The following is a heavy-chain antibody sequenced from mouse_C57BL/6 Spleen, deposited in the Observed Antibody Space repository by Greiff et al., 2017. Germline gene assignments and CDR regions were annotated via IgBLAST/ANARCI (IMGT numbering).Heavy chain of an antibody. CDR1: GFTFSSYA. CDR3: ARDEGNTVVATPYWYFDV. Sequence: EVQLVESGGGLVKPGGSLKLSCAASGFTFSSYAMSWVRQTPEKRLEWVATISDGGSYTYYPDNVKGRFTISRDNAKNNLYLQMSHLKSEDTAMYYCARDEGNTVVATPYWYFDVWGTGTTVTVSS. CDR2: ISDGGSYT. D-gene: IGHD1-1*01. J-gene: IGHJ1*03. V-gene: IGHV5-4*01.